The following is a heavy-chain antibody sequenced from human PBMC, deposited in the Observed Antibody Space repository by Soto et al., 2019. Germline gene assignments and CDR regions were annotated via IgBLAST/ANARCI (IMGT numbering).Heavy chain of an antibody. J-gene: IGHJ4*02. V-gene: IGHV5-51*01. Sequence: GESLKISCKGSGYSFTSYWIGWVRQMPGKGLEWMGIIYPGDSDTRYSPSFQGQVTISADKSISTAYLQWSSLKASDTAMYCCVRRSPTYYYDSSGYPDYWGQGTLVTVSS. D-gene: IGHD3-22*01. CDR1: GYSFTSYW. CDR3: VRRSPTYYYDSSGYPDY. CDR2: IYPGDSDT.